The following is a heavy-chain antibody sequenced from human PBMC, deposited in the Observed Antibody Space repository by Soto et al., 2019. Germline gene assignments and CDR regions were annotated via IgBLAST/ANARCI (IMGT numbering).Heavy chain of an antibody. J-gene: IGHJ5*02. CDR3: ACWGHIVPVAPSDFDR. D-gene: IGHD2-8*02. V-gene: IGHV3-74*01. Sequence: GGALRLSCAASGFPFTNYWMNWVRQTPGKGLMWVSRISPDGSDVGYADSVEGRFTVSRDNAKNTLYRQMYSLRAEDTAMYYCACWGHIVPVAPSDFDRWGQGTLVTVSS. CDR1: GFPFTNYW. CDR2: ISPDGSDV.